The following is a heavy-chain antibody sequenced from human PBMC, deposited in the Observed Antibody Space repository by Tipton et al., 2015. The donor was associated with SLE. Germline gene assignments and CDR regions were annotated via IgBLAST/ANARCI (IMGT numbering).Heavy chain of an antibody. Sequence: TLSLTCTVSGGSMSSGIYCWHWIRQPPGKGLEWIGSIFYTGSTYYNPSLKSRVSFSIDTSKNQFSLKLNSVTAADTAVYYCAKQGPSAWYDFSYFDNWGQGILVTVSS. V-gene: IGHV4-39*07. D-gene: IGHD6-19*01. CDR3: AKQGPSAWYDFSYFDN. J-gene: IGHJ4*02. CDR1: GGSMSSGIYC. CDR2: IFYTGST.